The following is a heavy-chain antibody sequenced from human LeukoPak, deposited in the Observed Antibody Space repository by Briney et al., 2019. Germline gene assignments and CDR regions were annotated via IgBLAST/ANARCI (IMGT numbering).Heavy chain of an antibody. J-gene: IGHJ4*02. D-gene: IGHD2-15*01. V-gene: IGHV3-11*04. Sequence: GGSLRLSCAASGLIVSSHYMSWVRQAPGKGLEWVSYISSSGSTIYYADSVKGRFTISRDNAKNSLYLQMNSLRAEDTAVYYCARDAGVVVAATPDYWGQGTLVTVSS. CDR3: ARDAGVVVAATPDY. CDR2: ISSSGSTI. CDR1: GLIVSSHY.